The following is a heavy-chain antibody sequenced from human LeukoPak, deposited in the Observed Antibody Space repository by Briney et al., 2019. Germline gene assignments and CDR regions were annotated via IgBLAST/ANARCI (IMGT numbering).Heavy chain of an antibody. CDR2: ISWNSGSI. J-gene: IGHJ4*02. V-gene: IGHV3-9*01. CDR3: AKDISGYYSFDY. D-gene: IGHD3-22*01. CDR1: GFTFDDYA. Sequence: GGSLRLSCAASGFTFDDYAMHWVRQAPGKGLEWVSGISWNSGSIGYADSVKGRFTISRDNSKNTLYLQMNSLRAEDTALYYCAKDISGYYSFDYWGQGNLVTVSS.